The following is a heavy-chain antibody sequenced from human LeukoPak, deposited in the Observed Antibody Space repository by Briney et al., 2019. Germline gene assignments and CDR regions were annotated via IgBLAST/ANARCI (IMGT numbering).Heavy chain of an antibody. CDR2: ISSSGSTI. CDR3: QNAYYDILTGYSDY. Sequence: GGSLRLSCAASGFTFSSYAMNWVRQAPGKGLEWVSYISSSGSTIYYADSVKGRFTISRDNAKNSLYLQMNSLRAEDTAVYYCQNAYYDILTGYSDYWGQGTLVTVSS. V-gene: IGHV3-48*03. CDR1: GFTFSSYA. J-gene: IGHJ4*02. D-gene: IGHD3-9*01.